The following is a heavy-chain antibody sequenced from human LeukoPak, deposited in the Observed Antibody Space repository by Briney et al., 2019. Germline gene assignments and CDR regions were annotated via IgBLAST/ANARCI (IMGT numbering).Heavy chain of an antibody. CDR1: GLTVSSTY. V-gene: IGHV3-53*01. CDR3: ARKNHLFNAAFDI. Sequence: AGGSLRLSCEASGLTVSSTYMSWVRQAPGKGLEWVSITYSDASTNYADSVMGRFTISRDNSKNTLPLQMNSLRAEDTAVYYCARKNHLFNAAFDIWGQGTVVTVSS. D-gene: IGHD1-14*01. J-gene: IGHJ3*02. CDR2: TYSDAST.